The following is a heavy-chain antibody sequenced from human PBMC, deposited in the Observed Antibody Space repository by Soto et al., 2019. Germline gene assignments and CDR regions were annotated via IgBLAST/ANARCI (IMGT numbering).Heavy chain of an antibody. D-gene: IGHD3-3*02. CDR1: GYSFFSYY. CDR3: ARGGATIFGVIDS. J-gene: IGHJ4*02. CDR2: FLASGGNT. V-gene: IGHV1-46*01. Sequence: ASVKVSCKACGYSFFSYYIHWVRQAPGQGLEWMGRFLASGGNTDYAQRFRGRVSMTRDTSTTNTVSLELTSLTSDDTAVYYCARGGATIFGVIDSWGQGTPVTVSS.